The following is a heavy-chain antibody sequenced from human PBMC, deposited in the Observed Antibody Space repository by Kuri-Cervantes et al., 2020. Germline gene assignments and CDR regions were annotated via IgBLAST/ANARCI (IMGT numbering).Heavy chain of an antibody. J-gene: IGHJ6*02. D-gene: IGHD3-16*01. CDR1: GFTFSSYA. V-gene: IGHV3-30-3*01. Sequence: LSLTCAASGFTFSSYAMHWVRQAPGKGLEWVAVISYDGSNKNYADSVKGRFTISRDNSKNTLYLQMNSLRAEDTAVYYCARDGRDPESRDWGYGMDVWGQGTTVTVSS. CDR3: ARDGRDPESRDWGYGMDV. CDR2: ISYDGSNK.